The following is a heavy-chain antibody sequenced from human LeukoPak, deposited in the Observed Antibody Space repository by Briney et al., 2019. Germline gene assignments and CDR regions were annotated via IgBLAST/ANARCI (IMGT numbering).Heavy chain of an antibody. V-gene: IGHV5-51*01. J-gene: IGHJ4*02. CDR3: ARHRGLYHYGSGNYYEDY. CDR1: GYSFTSYW. D-gene: IGHD3-10*01. CDR2: IYPGDSDT. Sequence: GESLKISCKGSGYSFTSYWIGWVRQMPGKGLEWMGIIYPGDSDTRYSPSFRGQVTISADKSISTAYLQWSSLKASDTAMYYCARHRGLYHYGSGNYYEDYWGQGTLVTVSS.